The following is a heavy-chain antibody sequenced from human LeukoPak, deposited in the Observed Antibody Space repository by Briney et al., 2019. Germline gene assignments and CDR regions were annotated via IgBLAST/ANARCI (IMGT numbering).Heavy chain of an antibody. CDR1: GSSISSGRYY. CDR2: IYTSGST. J-gene: IGHJ6*02. CDR3: ARDRNYYYGMDV. V-gene: IGHV4-61*09. Sequence: TLSLPFTVSGSSISSGRYYLSWIRPPAGNGLECIGHIYTSGSTNYNPSLKSRVTISVDTSKNQFSLKLSSVTGADTAVYYCARDRNYYYGMDVWGQGTTVTVSS.